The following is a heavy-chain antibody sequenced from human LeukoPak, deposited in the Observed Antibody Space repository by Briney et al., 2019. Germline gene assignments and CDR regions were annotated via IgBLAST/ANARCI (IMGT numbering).Heavy chain of an antibody. CDR1: GGTFSSYA. Sequence: SVKVSCKASGGTFSSYAISWVRQAPGQGLEWMGRIIPILGIANYAQKFQGRVTITADESTSTAYMELSSLRSEDTAVYCCARGDCSSTSCNGDLDYWGQGTLVTVSS. V-gene: IGHV1-69*04. J-gene: IGHJ4*02. D-gene: IGHD2-2*01. CDR2: IIPILGIA. CDR3: ARGDCSSTSCNGDLDY.